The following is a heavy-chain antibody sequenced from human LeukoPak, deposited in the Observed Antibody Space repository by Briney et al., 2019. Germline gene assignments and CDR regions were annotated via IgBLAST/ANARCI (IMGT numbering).Heavy chain of an antibody. CDR2: INHSGST. D-gene: IGHD2-2*01. V-gene: IGHV4-34*01. CDR1: GGSFSGYY. J-gene: IGHJ4*02. Sequence: PSETLSLTCAVYGGSFSGYYWSWIRQPPGKGLEWIGEINHSGSTNYNPSLKSRVTVSVDPSKNQFSLKLSSVTAADTAVYYCARRRGYCSSTSCYLPQYFDYWGQGTLVTVSS. CDR3: ARRRGYCSSTSCYLPQYFDY.